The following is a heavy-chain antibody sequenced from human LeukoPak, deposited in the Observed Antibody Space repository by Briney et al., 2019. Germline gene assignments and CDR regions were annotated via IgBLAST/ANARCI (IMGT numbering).Heavy chain of an antibody. Sequence: GESLKISCAASGFTFSSYAMSWVRQAPGKGLEWVSAISGSGGRTYYVDSVKGRFTISRDNSKNTLYLQMNSLRAEDTAVYYCARGDGYNFFDYWGQGTLVTVSS. CDR3: ARGDGYNFFDY. CDR1: GFTFSSYA. J-gene: IGHJ4*02. V-gene: IGHV3-23*01. D-gene: IGHD5-24*01. CDR2: ISGSGGRT.